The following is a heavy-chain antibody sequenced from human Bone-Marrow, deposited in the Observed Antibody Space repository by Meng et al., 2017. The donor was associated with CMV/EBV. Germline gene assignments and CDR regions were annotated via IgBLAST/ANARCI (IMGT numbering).Heavy chain of an antibody. CDR3: ARGLVVGAAFDY. Sequence: SVKVSCKASGYTFTSYAISWVRQAPGQGLEWMGGIIPILGIANYAQKFQGRVTITADKSTSTAYMELSSLRSEDTAVYYCARGLVVGAAFDYWGQGTLVTVSS. J-gene: IGHJ4*02. V-gene: IGHV1-69*10. CDR1: GYTFTSYA. CDR2: IIPILGIA. D-gene: IGHD1-26*01.